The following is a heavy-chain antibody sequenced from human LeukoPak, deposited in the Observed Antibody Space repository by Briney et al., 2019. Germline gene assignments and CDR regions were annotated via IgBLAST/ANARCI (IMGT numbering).Heavy chain of an antibody. J-gene: IGHJ4*02. V-gene: IGHV3-30*04. CDR2: ISYDGSNK. Sequence: GGSLRLSCAASGFTFSSYAMHWVRQAPGKGLEWVAVISYDGSNKYYADSVKGRFTISRDNSKNTLYLQMSSLRAEDTAVYYCAKVLFFDYDPFDYWGQGTLVTVSS. CDR1: GFTFSSYA. D-gene: IGHD3/OR15-3a*01. CDR3: AKVLFFDYDPFDY.